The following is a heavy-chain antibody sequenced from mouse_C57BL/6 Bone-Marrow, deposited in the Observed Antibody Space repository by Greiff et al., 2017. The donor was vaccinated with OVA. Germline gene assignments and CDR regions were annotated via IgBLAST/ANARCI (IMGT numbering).Heavy chain of an antibody. CDR1: GFTFSDYY. CDR2: ISNGGGST. Sequence: EVKLVESGGGLVQPGGSLKLSCAASGFTFSDYYMYWVRQTPEKRLEWVAYISNGGGSTYYPDTVKGRFTISRDNAKNTLYLQMSRLKSEATAMYYCARRGAMDYWGQGTSVTVSS. V-gene: IGHV5-12*01. CDR3: ARRGAMDY. J-gene: IGHJ4*01.